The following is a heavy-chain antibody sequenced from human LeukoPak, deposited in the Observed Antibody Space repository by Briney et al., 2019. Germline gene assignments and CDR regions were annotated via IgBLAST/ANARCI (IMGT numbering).Heavy chain of an antibody. CDR3: ARDPPAYDAFDI. J-gene: IGHJ3*02. Sequence: PSETLSLTCAVYGGSSSGYYWSWIRQPPGKGLEWIGEINHSGSTNYNPSLKSRVTISVDTSKNQFSLKLSSVTAADTAVYYCARDPPAYDAFDIWGQGTMVTVSS. CDR1: GGSSSGYY. CDR2: INHSGST. D-gene: IGHD2-2*01. V-gene: IGHV4-34*01.